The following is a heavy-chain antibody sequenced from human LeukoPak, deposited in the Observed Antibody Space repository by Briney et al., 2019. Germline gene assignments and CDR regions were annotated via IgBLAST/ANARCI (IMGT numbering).Heavy chain of an antibody. CDR1: GYTFTSYY. CDR3: ARDSPDGSGTYYNDSPDY. J-gene: IGHJ4*02. CDR2: INPSGGST. V-gene: IGHV1-46*01. Sequence: ASVKVSCKASGYTFTSYYMHWVRQAPGQGLEWMGLINPSGGSTSYAQRFQGRVTVTRDTSTSTVYMELSSLRSEDTAVYYCARDSPDGSGTYYNDSPDYWGQGTLVTVSS. D-gene: IGHD3-10*01.